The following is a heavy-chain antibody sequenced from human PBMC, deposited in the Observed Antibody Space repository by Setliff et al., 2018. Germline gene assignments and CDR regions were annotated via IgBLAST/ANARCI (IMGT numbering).Heavy chain of an antibody. CDR3: ASLPYYDSSGYSLSYY. Sequence: SETLSLTCTVSGGPISSSSYYWGWIRQPPGKGLEWIGSIYYSGSTYYNPSLKSRVTISVDTSKNQFSLKLSSVTAADTAVYYCASLPYYDSSGYSLSYYWGQGTLVTVSS. CDR2: IYYSGST. D-gene: IGHD3-22*01. CDR1: GGPISSSSYY. J-gene: IGHJ4*02. V-gene: IGHV4-39*01.